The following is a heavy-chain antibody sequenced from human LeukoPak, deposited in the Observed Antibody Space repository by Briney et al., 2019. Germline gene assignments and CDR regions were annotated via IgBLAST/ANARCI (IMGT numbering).Heavy chain of an antibody. Sequence: SETLSLTCTVSGGSISSYYWSWIRQPAGKGLEWIGRIYTSGSTNYNPSLKSRVTISVDTSKNQFSLKLSSVTAADTAVYYCARHDCSGGSCYRFDYWGQGTLVTVSS. V-gene: IGHV4-4*07. CDR2: IYTSGST. CDR3: ARHDCSGGSCYRFDY. J-gene: IGHJ4*02. CDR1: GGSISSYY. D-gene: IGHD2-15*01.